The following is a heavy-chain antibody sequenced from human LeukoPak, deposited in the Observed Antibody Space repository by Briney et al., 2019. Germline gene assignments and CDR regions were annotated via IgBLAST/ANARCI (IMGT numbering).Heavy chain of an antibody. CDR2: INHSGST. CDR3: ARLSFCADYCHNAFDI. J-gene: IGHJ3*02. CDR1: GGSFSGYY. D-gene: IGHD2-21*02. Sequence: TSETLSLTCAVYGGSFSGYYWSWIRQPPGKGLEWIGEINHSGSTNYNPSLKSRVTISVDTSKIQFSLKLSSVTAADTAVFYCARLSFCADYCHNAFDIWGQGTMVTVSS. V-gene: IGHV4-34*01.